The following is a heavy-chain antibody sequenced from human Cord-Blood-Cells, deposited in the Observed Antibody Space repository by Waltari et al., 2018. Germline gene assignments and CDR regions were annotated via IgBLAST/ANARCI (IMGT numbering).Heavy chain of an antibody. CDR3: ARGYYYGSGSYYYYYYYMDV. CDR1: GGTFSSYA. J-gene: IGHJ6*03. CDR2: IIHIFGTA. D-gene: IGHD3-10*01. V-gene: IGHV1-69*01. Sequence: QVQLVQSGAEVKKPGSSVKVSCKASGGTFSSYAISWVRQAPGQGLEWMGGIIHIFGTANYAQKFQGRVTITADESTSTAYMELSSLRSEDTAVYYCARGYYYGSGSYYYYYYYMDVWGKGTTVTVSS.